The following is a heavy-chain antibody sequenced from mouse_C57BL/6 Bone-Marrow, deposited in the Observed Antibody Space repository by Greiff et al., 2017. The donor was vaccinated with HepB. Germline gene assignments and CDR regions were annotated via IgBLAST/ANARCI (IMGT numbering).Heavy chain of an antibody. CDR1: GYAFSSSW. CDR2: IYPGDGDT. D-gene: IGHD1-1*01. V-gene: IGHV1-82*01. CDR3: ARRYYVSSYVGYYFDY. J-gene: IGHJ2*01. Sequence: QVQLQQSGPELVKPGASVKISCKASGYAFSSSWMNWVKQRPGKGLEWIGRIYPGDGDTNYNGKFKGKATLTADKSSSTAYMQLSSLTSEDSAVYFCARRYYVSSYVGYYFDYWGQGTTLTVSS.